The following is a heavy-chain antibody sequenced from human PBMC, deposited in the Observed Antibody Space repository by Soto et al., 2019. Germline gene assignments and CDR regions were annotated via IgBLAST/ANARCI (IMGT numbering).Heavy chain of an antibody. D-gene: IGHD2-2*01. V-gene: IGHV1-2*04. J-gene: IGHJ6*03. Sequence: ASVKVSCKASGYTFTGYYMHWVRQAPGQGLEWMGWINPNSGGTNYAQNFQGWVTMTRDTSISTAYMELSRLRSDDTAVYYCARGYCSSNSCYRTGDYYYYMDVWGKGTTVNVSS. CDR2: INPNSGGT. CDR3: ARGYCSSNSCYRTGDYYYYMDV. CDR1: GYTFTGYY.